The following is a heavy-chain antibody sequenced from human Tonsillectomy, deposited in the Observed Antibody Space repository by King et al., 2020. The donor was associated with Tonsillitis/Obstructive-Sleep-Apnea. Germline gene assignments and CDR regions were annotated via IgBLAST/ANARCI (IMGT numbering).Heavy chain of an antibody. V-gene: IGHV3-66*01. J-gene: IGHJ6*03. CDR1: GFTFSSNY. CDR2: IYSGGST. Sequence: VQLVESGGGLVQPGGSLRLSCAASGFTFSSNYMSWVRQAPGKGLEWVSVIYSGGSTYYSDSVKGRLTISSDNSKNKLYLQMNSLRDEDTAVYYCATSYGSGSYYSFYCYYYYMDVWGKGTTVTVSS. CDR3: ATSYGSGSYYSFYCYYYYMDV. D-gene: IGHD3-10*01.